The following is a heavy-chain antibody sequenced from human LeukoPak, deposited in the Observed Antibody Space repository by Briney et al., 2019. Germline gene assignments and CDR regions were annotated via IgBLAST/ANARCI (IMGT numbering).Heavy chain of an antibody. CDR2: IYYSGST. J-gene: IGHJ2*01. Sequence: PSETLSLTCTVSGGSISSSSYYWGWIRQPPGKGLEWIGSIYYSGSTYYNPSPKSRVTISVDTSKNQFSLKLSSVTAADTAVYYCARSLIVVVTAAWYFDLWGRGTLVTVSS. CDR1: GGSISSSSYY. V-gene: IGHV4-39*01. D-gene: IGHD2-21*02. CDR3: ARSLIVVVTAAWYFDL.